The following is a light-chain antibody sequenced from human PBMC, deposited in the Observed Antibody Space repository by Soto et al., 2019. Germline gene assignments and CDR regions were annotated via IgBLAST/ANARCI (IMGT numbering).Light chain of an antibody. J-gene: IGLJ1*01. CDR3: CSFTSGNTYV. CDR1: SSDVGSNNR. V-gene: IGLV2-18*02. Sequence: QSVLTQPPSVSGSPGQSVTISCTGTSSDVGSNNRVSWYQQPPGTVPKVMIYEVTNRPSGVPDRFSGSKSGNTASLTISGLQAEDEADFSCCSFTSGNTYVFGTGTKVTVL. CDR2: EVT.